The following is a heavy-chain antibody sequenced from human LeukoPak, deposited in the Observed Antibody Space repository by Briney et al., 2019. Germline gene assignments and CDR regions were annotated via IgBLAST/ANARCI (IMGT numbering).Heavy chain of an antibody. V-gene: IGHV3-30-3*01. CDR3: ARNFHEGSGTHIYDFDY. Sequence: GSLRLSCAASGFTFSRFPMHWVRQAPGKGLEWVAVISYDGSDKYYADSVKGRFTISRDISKNTLYMQMNSLRAEDTAVYYCARNFHEGSGTHIYDFDYWGQGTLVTVSS. J-gene: IGHJ4*02. CDR1: GFTFSRFP. CDR2: ISYDGSDK. D-gene: IGHD3-10*01.